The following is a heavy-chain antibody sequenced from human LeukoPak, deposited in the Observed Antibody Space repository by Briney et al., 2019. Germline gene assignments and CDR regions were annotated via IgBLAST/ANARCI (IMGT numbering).Heavy chain of an antibody. CDR2: INAGNNNT. J-gene: IGHJ4*02. CDR1: GYTFTSYA. D-gene: IGHD3-3*01. CDR3: ARVRDFWIDY. Sequence: ASVKVSCKASGYTFTSYAMHWVRQAPGQRLEWMGWINAGNNNTKYSQDFQGRVTITRDTSASTAYMELSSLRSDDTAVYYCARVRDFWIDYWGQGTLVTVSS. V-gene: IGHV1-3*01.